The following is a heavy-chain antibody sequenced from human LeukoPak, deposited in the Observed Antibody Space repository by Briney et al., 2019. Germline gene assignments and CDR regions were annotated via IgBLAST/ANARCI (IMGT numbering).Heavy chain of an antibody. CDR2: ISGSGGST. J-gene: IGHJ4*02. Sequence: GGSLRLSCAASGFTFSSYAMSWVRQAPGKGLEWVSGISGSGGSTYYADSVKGRFTISRDNAQNSLYLQMNSLSAEDTAVYYCAREGLALDYWGQGTLVTVSS. CDR1: GFTFSSYA. V-gene: IGHV3-23*01. CDR3: AREGLALDY. D-gene: IGHD3/OR15-3a*01.